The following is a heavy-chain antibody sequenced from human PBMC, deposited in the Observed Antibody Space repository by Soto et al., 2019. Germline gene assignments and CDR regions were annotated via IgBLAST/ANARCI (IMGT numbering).Heavy chain of an antibody. V-gene: IGHV3-7*01. CDR1: GFTFSSYW. Sequence: GGSLRLSCAASGFTFSSYWMSWVRQAPGKGLEWVANIKQDGSEKYYVDSVKGRFTISRDNAKISLYLQMNILRAEDTAVYYCARYPPYCSGGSCPFDYWGQGTLVTVSS. D-gene: IGHD2-15*01. CDR3: ARYPPYCSGGSCPFDY. CDR2: IKQDGSEK. J-gene: IGHJ4*02.